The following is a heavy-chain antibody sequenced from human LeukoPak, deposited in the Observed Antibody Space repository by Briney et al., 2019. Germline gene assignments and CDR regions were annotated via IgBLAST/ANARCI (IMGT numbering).Heavy chain of an antibody. J-gene: IGHJ3*02. Sequence: SETLSLTCIVSGGSISSGGYYWSWIRQHPGKGLEWIGYIYYSGSTYYNPSLKSRVTISVDTSNNQFSLRLSSVTAADTAVYYCARDRGRSGYEVFDIWGQGTMVTVSS. CDR2: IYYSGST. D-gene: IGHD5-12*01. CDR1: GGSISSGGYY. V-gene: IGHV4-31*03. CDR3: ARDRGRSGYEVFDI.